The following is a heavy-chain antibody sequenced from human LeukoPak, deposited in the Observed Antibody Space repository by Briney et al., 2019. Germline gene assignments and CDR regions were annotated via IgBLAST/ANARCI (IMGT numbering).Heavy chain of an antibody. V-gene: IGHV1-69*05. CDR2: IIPIFGTA. CDR1: GGTFSSYA. D-gene: IGHD6-6*01. J-gene: IGHJ4*02. CDR3: ARAGSEYSSSSGLDY. Sequence: GASVKVSCKASGGTFSSYAISWVRQAPGQGLEWMGGIIPIFGTANYAQKFQGRVTITTDEFTSTAYMELSSLRSEDTAVYYCARAGSEYSSSSGLDYWGQGTLVTVSS.